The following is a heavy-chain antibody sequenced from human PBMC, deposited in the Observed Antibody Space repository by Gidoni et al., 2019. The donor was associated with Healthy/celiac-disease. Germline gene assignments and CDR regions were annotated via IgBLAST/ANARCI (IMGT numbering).Heavy chain of an antibody. CDR3: ARASYGGNGAFDY. Sequence: QVQLQESGPGLVKPSETLSLTCTVSGGSISSYNWSWIRQPPEKGLEWIGYIYYSGSTNYNPSLKSRVTISVDTSKNQFSLKLSSVTAADTAVYYCARASYGGNGAFDYWGQGTLVTVSS. J-gene: IGHJ4*02. CDR2: IYYSGST. CDR1: GGSISSYN. V-gene: IGHV4-59*01. D-gene: IGHD4-17*01.